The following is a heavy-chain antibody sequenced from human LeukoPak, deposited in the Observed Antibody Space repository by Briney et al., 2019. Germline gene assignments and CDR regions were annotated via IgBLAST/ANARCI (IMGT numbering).Heavy chain of an antibody. D-gene: IGHD5-12*01. CDR2: ISYDGSNK. CDR3: ARSLATSYYYMDV. Sequence: GGSLRLSCAASGFTFGNYAMYWVRQAPGKGLEWVAVISYDGSNKFYADSVKGRFTISRDNSKNTLHLQMNSLRAEDTAVYYCARSLATSYYYMDVWGKGTTVTVSS. CDR1: GFTFGNYA. V-gene: IGHV3-30*04. J-gene: IGHJ6*03.